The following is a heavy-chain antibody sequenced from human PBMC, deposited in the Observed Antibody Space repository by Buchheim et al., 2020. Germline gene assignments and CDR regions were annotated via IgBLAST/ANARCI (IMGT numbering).Heavy chain of an antibody. J-gene: IGHJ4*02. CDR2: ISYDGSNK. V-gene: IGHV3-30*18. D-gene: IGHD3-3*01. CDR3: AKGAYDFSEHAGYYFDY. CDR1: GFTFSSYG. Sequence: QVQLVESGGGVVQPGRSLRLSCAASGFTFSSYGMHWVRQAPGKGLEWVAVISYDGSNKYYADSVKGRFTISRDNSKNTLYLQMNSLRAEDTAVYYCAKGAYDFSEHAGYYFDYWGQGTL.